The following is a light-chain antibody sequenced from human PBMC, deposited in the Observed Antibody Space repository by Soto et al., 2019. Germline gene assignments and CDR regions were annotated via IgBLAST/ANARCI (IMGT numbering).Light chain of an antibody. CDR3: HQSGNLIPFT. Sequence: EIVLTQSPATLSVSPGERATLSCRASQSVGSNLGWYQQKPGQAPRLLIIGASTRATGIPARFSGSGSGTEFTLTISSLRSQASAIYYCHQSGNLIPFTFGQGTRLEIK. CDR1: QSVGSN. J-gene: IGKJ5*01. V-gene: IGKV3-15*01. CDR2: GAS.